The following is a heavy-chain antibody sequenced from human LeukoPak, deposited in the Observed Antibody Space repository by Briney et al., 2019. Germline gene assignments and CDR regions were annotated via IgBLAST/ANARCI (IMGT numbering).Heavy chain of an antibody. Sequence: GGSLRLACAASGFTFRSYWMTWVRQAPGKGLEWVAHIKQDGSEKYYVDSLKGRFTVSRDNSKNTLYLQMNSLRAEDTAVYYCAKSHGYSYGFDYWGQGTLVTVSS. D-gene: IGHD5-18*01. CDR3: AKSHGYSYGFDY. CDR2: IKQDGSEK. J-gene: IGHJ4*02. V-gene: IGHV3-7*01. CDR1: GFTFRSYW.